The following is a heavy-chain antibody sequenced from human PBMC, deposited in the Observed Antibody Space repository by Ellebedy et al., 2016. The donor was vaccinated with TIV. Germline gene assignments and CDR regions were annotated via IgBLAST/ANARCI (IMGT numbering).Heavy chain of an antibody. D-gene: IGHD6-13*01. CDR3: ARDSGKTAADDY. Sequence: PGGSLRLSCSASGFPFSSYSMNWFRQAPGKGLEWLSYISGSSSPIYYADSVKGRFTISRDNAKNSLYLQMNSLRAEDTAVYYCARDSGKTAADDYWGQGTLVTVSS. J-gene: IGHJ4*02. CDR2: ISGSSSPI. V-gene: IGHV3-48*01. CDR1: GFPFSSYS.